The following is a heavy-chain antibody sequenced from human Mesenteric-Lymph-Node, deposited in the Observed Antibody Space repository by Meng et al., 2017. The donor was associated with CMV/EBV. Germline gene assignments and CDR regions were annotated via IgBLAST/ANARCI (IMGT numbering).Heavy chain of an antibody. CDR1: GYTFIDYY. D-gene: IGHD3-9*01. CDR3: ARDRDTDWYSPFDY. V-gene: IGHV1-2*06. J-gene: IGHJ4*02. CDR2: INPKAGGR. Sequence: QGQLVQAGAEGKKPGASVGVCCKASGYTFIDYYINWVRQAPGQGLEWMGRINPKAGGRSYAQNFQGRVTMTRDTSINTAYMEVNRLNSDDTAMYYCARDRDTDWYSPFDYWGPGTLVTVSS.